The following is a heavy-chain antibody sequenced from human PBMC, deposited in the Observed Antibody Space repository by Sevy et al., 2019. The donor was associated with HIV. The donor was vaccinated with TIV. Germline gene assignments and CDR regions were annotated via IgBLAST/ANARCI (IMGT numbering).Heavy chain of an antibody. Sequence: ASVKVSRKASGYTFTGYYMHWVRQAPGQGLEWMGWINPNSGGTNYAQTFQGRVTMTRDTSISTAYMELSRLRSDDTAVYYCARSAAMVKLPDYWGQGTLVTVSS. CDR2: INPNSGGT. J-gene: IGHJ4*02. V-gene: IGHV1-2*02. CDR1: GYTFTGYY. CDR3: ARSAAMVKLPDY. D-gene: IGHD5-18*01.